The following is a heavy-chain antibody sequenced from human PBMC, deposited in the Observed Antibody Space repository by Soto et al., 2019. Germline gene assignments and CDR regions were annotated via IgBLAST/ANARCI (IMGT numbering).Heavy chain of an antibody. J-gene: IGHJ4*02. CDR1: GFTFSNYA. V-gene: IGHV3-23*01. CDR2: ISGPGETT. Sequence: GGSLRLSCVASGFTFSNYAMSWVRQAPGKGLEWVSTISGPGETTFYADSVKGRFTISRDNAKNSLYLQMNSLRAEDTAVYYCARPQYSSSDFDYWGQGTLVTVSS. CDR3: ARPQYSSSDFDY. D-gene: IGHD6-6*01.